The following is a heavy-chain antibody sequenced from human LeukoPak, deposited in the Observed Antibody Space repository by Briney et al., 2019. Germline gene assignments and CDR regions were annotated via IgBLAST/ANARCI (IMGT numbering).Heavy chain of an antibody. Sequence: VGSLSLSRAPSGLTLCSYAMSWVRQAPRAGLEWGSAICVSGGSTYYADSVKSRFTISIDNSKNTLYLQMNSLRAEDTAVYYCAKDPSHYCSGGSCSSGYFDYWGQGTLVTVSS. D-gene: IGHD2-15*01. CDR1: GLTLCSYA. V-gene: IGHV3-23*01. CDR2: ICVSGGST. CDR3: AKDPSHYCSGGSCSSGYFDY. J-gene: IGHJ4*02.